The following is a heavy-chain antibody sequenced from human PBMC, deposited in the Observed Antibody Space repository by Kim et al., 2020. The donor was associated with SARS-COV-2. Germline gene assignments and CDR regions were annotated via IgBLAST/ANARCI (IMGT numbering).Heavy chain of an antibody. J-gene: IGHJ4*02. CDR2: IGGSGTTR. Sequence: GGSLRLSCAASGFNFQNFAMGWVRRAPGKGLEWVSAIGGSGTTRYYAESVRGRFTISRDNSKNMVFLQMNSLRDEDAAVYYCTKDRSSVTRFGHWGQGT. D-gene: IGHD4-17*01. CDR3: TKDRSSVTRFGH. V-gene: IGHV3-23*01. CDR1: GFNFQNFA.